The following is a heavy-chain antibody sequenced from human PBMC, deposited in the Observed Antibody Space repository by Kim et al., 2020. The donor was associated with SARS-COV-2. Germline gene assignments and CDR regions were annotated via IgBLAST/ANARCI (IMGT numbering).Heavy chain of an antibody. V-gene: IGHV7-4-1*02. CDR3: AKQGGQQWSWADY. CDR2: INTNTGNP. J-gene: IGHJ4*02. CDR1: GYTFTDYG. D-gene: IGHD5-18*01. Sequence: ASVKVSCKASGYTFTDYGIKWVLQAPGQGVEWMGWINTNTGNPKYAQGFTGRFVFSLDTSVNTAYLQISSLRAEDTAVYYCAKQGGQQWSWADYWGQGTLVTVSS.